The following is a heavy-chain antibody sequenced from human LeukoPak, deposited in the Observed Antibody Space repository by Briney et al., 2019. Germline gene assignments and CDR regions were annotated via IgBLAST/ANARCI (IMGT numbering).Heavy chain of an antibody. CDR3: AELGITMIGGV. CDR1: GFTFTNYG. Sequence: RGGSLSLSCAASGFTFTNYGMSWVRQAAGKGLEWVSGISGGAVSTNYADSVKGRFTISRDNAKNSLYLQMNSLRAEDTAVYYCAELGITMIGGVWGKGATVTISS. J-gene: IGHJ6*04. D-gene: IGHD3-10*02. V-gene: IGHV3-23*01. CDR2: ISGGAVST.